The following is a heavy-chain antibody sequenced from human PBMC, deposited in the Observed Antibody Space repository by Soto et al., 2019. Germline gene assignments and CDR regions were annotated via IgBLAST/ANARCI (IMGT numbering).Heavy chain of an antibody. CDR3: ARGRYYYGSGSYVSWFDP. V-gene: IGHV1-8*01. CDR1: GYTFTSYD. CDR2: MNPNSGNT. D-gene: IGHD3-10*01. Sequence: QVQLVQSGAEVKKPGASVKVSCKASGYTFTSYDINWVRQATGQGLEWMGWMNPNSGNTGYAQKFQGRVTMTRNTSISTAYMELSSLRSEDMAVYYCARGRYYYGSGSYVSWFDPWGQLTLVTVSS. J-gene: IGHJ5*02.